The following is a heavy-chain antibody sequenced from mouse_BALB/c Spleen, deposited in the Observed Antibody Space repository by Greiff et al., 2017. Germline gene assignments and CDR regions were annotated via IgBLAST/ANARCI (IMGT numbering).Heavy chain of an antibody. CDR1: GFTFSSYT. V-gene: IGHV5-12-2*01. D-gene: IGHD1-1*01. J-gene: IGHJ4*01. CDR2: ISNGGGST. Sequence: EVHLVESGGGLVQPGGSLKLSCAASGFTFSSYTMSWVRQTPEKRLEWVAYISNGGGSTYYPDTVKGRFTISRDNAKNTLYLQMSSLKSEDTAMYYCARPGTTGAMDYWGQGTSVTVSS. CDR3: ARPGTTGAMDY.